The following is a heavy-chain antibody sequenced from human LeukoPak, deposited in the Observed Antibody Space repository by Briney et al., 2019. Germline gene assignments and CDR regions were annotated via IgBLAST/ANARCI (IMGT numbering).Heavy chain of an antibody. CDR1: GFTFSDYY. CDR3: ASRRKYSGSLYFQH. Sequence: PGGSLRLSCAASGFTFSDYYMSWIRQAPGKGLEWVSYISSSGSTIYYADSVKGRFTISRDNAKNSLYLQMNSLRAEDTAVYYCASRRKYSGSLYFQHWGQGTLVTVSS. D-gene: IGHD1-26*01. CDR2: ISSSGSTI. J-gene: IGHJ1*01. V-gene: IGHV3-11*04.